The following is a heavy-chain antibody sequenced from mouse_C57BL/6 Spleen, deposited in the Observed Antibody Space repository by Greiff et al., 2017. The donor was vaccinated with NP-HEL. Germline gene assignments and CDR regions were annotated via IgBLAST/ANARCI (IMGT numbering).Heavy chain of an antibody. CDR1: GYTFTSYW. Sequence: QVQLKQPGAELVMPGASVKLSCKASGYTFTSYWMHWVKQRPGQGLEWIGEIDPSDSYTNYNQKFKGKSTLTVDKSSSTAYMQLSSLTSEDSAVYYCARSTVVEWYFDVWGTGTTVTVSS. CDR3: ARSTVVEWYFDV. CDR2: IDPSDSYT. J-gene: IGHJ1*03. V-gene: IGHV1-69*01. D-gene: IGHD1-1*01.